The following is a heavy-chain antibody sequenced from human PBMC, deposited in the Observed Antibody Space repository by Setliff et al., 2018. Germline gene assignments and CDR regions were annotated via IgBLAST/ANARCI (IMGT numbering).Heavy chain of an antibody. CDR3: ARQKSTGSGNNWFDP. D-gene: IGHD3-10*01. J-gene: IGHJ5*02. Sequence: GESLKLCCQGSEFSFTDFWIGWVRQMPGKGLEWMCLIYAGDSDTRYNPSFQGRVTMSADKSINTSYLHWSSLKASDTAIYYCARQKSTGSGNNWFDPWGQGTLVTVSS. CDR1: EFSFTDFW. CDR2: IYAGDSDT. V-gene: IGHV5-51*01.